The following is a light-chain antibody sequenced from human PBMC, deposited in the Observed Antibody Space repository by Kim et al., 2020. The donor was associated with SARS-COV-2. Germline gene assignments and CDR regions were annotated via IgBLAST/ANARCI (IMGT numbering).Light chain of an antibody. Sequence: EIVMTQSPATLSVSPGERATLSCRASQSVGSNLAWYQQKPGQAPRLLIYGASTRATGIPARFSGSGSGTEFTLTISSLQSEDFAVYYCQQYNNLPRIFTFGPGTKVEIK. CDR3: QQYNNLPRIFT. J-gene: IGKJ3*01. CDR1: QSVGSN. CDR2: GAS. V-gene: IGKV3-15*01.